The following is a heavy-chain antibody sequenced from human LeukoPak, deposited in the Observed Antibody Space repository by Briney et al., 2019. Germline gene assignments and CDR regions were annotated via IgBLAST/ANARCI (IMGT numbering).Heavy chain of an antibody. V-gene: IGHV5-51*01. CDR3: ARQTPVDTAMVTSMDY. CDR2: IYPGDSDT. CDR1: GYSFTSYW. J-gene: IGHJ4*02. D-gene: IGHD5-18*01. Sequence: GESLKISCKGSGYSFTSYWIGWGRQLPGKGLELMGIIYPGDSDTRYSPSFQGQVTISADKSISTAYLQWSSLKASDTAMYYCARQTPVDTAMVTSMDYWGQGTLVTVSS.